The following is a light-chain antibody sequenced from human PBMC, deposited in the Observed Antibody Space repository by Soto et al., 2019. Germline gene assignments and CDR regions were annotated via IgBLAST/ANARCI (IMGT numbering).Light chain of an antibody. CDR1: SSNIENYY. Sequence: QAVVTQPPSVSSAPGQKVTISCSGSSSNIENYYVSWYQQLPGTAPKLLIYENNKRPSEISDRFSGSKSGTSATLDITGLQTGDEADYYCGAWDSDLSAGVFGGGTKLTVL. CDR3: GAWDSDLSAGV. J-gene: IGLJ3*02. CDR2: ENN. V-gene: IGLV1-51*02.